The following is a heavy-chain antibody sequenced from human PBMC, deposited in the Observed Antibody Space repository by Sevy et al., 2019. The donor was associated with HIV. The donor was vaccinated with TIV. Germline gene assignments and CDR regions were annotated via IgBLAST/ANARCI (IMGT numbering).Heavy chain of an antibody. CDR2: INPNSDGT. J-gene: IGHJ4*02. CDR1: GYTFTAYY. Sequence: ASVKVSCKASGYTFTAYYMHWVQQTPGQGLEWMGWINPNSDGTNYSQKFQGRVTISTDTSISTAYMELRGLRDDDTAVYYCARRTAAGTGLGFDSWGQRTLVTVSS. CDR3: ARRTAAGTGLGFDS. V-gene: IGHV1-2*02. D-gene: IGHD6-13*01.